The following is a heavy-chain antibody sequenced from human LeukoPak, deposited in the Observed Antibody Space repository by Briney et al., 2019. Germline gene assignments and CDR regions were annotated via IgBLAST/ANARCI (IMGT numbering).Heavy chain of an antibody. CDR2: IYSSGTT. J-gene: IGHJ4*02. CDR1: GDTIISTPFC. CDR3: VADPINFDY. Sequence: SETLSLTCNVFGDTIISTPFCWVWIRQPPGKGLDWIGSIYSSGTTYYNASLNSRVTISVDTSKSPFSLNLRSVTAADTAVYYCVADPINFDYWGQGILVTVSS. V-gene: IGHV4-39*07.